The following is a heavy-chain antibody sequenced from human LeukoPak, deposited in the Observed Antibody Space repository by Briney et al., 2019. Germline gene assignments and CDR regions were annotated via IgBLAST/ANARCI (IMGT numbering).Heavy chain of an antibody. CDR1: GGSTSSYY. CDR3: ARHGVTLEMATIEYYFDY. J-gene: IGHJ4*02. Sequence: SETLSLTCTVSGGSTSSYYWSCIRHPPGKGLEWSGYIYTSGSTNYNPSLKSRVTTPVHTSMNKFSLKLRSVTAADTAVYYCARHGVTLEMATIEYYFDYWGQGTLVTVSS. CDR2: IYTSGST. D-gene: IGHD5-24*01. V-gene: IGHV4-4*09.